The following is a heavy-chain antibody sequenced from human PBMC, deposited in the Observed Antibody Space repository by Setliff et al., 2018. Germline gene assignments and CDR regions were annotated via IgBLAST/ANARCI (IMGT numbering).Heavy chain of an antibody. V-gene: IGHV4-34*01. D-gene: IGHD1-1*01. CDR2: VSHRGST. CDR3: ARGPNWEFIHF. Sequence: PSDTLSLTFAVSGVSLSDYYWSWFRQPPGKGLEWIDEVSHRGSTNYNPSLKRRVTISEDTSKNHFSLQLSSLTAADMVVYDCARGPNWEFIHFWGQGTPVTASS. CDR1: GVSLSDYY. J-gene: IGHJ4*02.